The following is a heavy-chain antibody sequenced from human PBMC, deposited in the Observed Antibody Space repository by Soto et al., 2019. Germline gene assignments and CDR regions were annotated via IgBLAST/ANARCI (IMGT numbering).Heavy chain of an antibody. V-gene: IGHV4-34*01. CDR2: INHSGST. CDR3: ARGKRDYYYGMDV. Sequence: QVQLQQWGAGLLKPSETLSLTCAVYGGSFSGYYWSWIRQPPGKGLEWIGEINHSGSTNYNPSLKSRVTISVDTSKNQFSLKLSSVTAADTAVYYCARGKRDYYYGMDVWGQGTTVTGSS. J-gene: IGHJ6*02. CDR1: GGSFSGYY.